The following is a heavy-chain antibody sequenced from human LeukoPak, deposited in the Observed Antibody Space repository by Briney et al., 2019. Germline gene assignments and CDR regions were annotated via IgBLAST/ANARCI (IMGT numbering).Heavy chain of an antibody. D-gene: IGHD3-3*01. CDR1: GFTFDDYA. J-gene: IGHJ4*02. CDR3: ARDPSRSFWIVGYFDY. Sequence: PGGSLRLSCAASGFTFDDYAMHWVRQAPGKGLEWVSGISWSSGSIGYADSVKGRFTISRDNSKNTLYLQMNSLRAEDTAVHYCARDPSRSFWIVGYFDYWGQGTLVTVSS. CDR2: ISWSSGSI. V-gene: IGHV3-9*01.